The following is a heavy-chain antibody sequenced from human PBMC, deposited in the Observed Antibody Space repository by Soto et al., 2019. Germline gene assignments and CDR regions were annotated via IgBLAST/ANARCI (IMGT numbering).Heavy chain of an antibody. CDR2: IIPIFGTA. J-gene: IGHJ6*02. V-gene: IGHV1-69*01. CDR3: ASPVRYCSGGSCYGRNYYGMDV. D-gene: IGHD2-15*01. Sequence: QVQLVQSGAEVKKPGSSVKVSCKASGGTFSSYAISWVRQAPGQGLEWMGWIIPIFGTANYAQKFQGRVTITADESTSTAYMELSSLRSEDTAVYYCASPVRYCSGGSCYGRNYYGMDVWGHGTTVTVAS. CDR1: GGTFSSYA.